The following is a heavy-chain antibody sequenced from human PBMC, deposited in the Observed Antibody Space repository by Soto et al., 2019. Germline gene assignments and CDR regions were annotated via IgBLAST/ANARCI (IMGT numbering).Heavy chain of an antibody. V-gene: IGHV1-69*13. CDR1: GGPFSSYA. CDR2: IIPIFGTA. CDR3: ARDLRLASRGYFDY. Sequence: SVKVCFKASGGPFSSYAISLVRQAPGQGLEWMGGIIPIFGTANYAQKFQGRVTITADESTSTAYMELSSLRSEDTAVYYCARDLRLASRGYFDYWGQGTQVTV. J-gene: IGHJ4*02. D-gene: IGHD2-15*01.